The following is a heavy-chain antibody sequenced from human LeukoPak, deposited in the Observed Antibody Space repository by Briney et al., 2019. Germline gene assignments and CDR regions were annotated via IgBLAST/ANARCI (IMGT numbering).Heavy chain of an antibody. D-gene: IGHD2-8*01. CDR2: MNPNSGNT. J-gene: IGHJ4*02. V-gene: IGHV1-8*01. CDR3: ARRMSSGYYFDY. Sequence: ASVKVSCKASGYTFTSYDINWVRQATGQGLEWMGWMNPNSGNTGYAQKFQGRVTMTRNTSISTAYMELSSLRSEDTAVYYCARRMSSGYYFDYWGQRTLVTVSS. CDR1: GYTFTSYD.